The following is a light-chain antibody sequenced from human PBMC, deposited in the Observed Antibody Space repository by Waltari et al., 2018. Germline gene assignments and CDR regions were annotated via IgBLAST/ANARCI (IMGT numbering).Light chain of an antibody. J-gene: IGKJ1*01. Sequence: VVLTQSPCTLSLSPGERVTLACRASQSVSINYLAWYQQKPGQAPRLLIYDASNRATGIADRFSGSGSGTDFTLTISRLEPEDVAVYYCQQYGRSPWTFGQGTKVEIK. CDR2: DAS. CDR3: QQYGRSPWT. V-gene: IGKV3-20*01. CDR1: QSVSINY.